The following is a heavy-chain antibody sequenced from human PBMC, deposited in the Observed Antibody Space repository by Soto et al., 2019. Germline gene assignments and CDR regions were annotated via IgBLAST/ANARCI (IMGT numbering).Heavy chain of an antibody. CDR3: ARVKRGYSSGSIVFDY. J-gene: IGHJ4*02. CDR1: GFTFSSYS. Sequence: SGGSLRLSCAASGFTFSSYSMNWVRQAPGKGLEWVSSISSSSSYIYYADSVKGRFTISRDNAKNSLYLQMNSLRAEDTAVYYCARVKRGYSSGSIVFDYWGQGTLVTVSS. D-gene: IGHD6-19*01. CDR2: ISSSSSYI. V-gene: IGHV3-21*01.